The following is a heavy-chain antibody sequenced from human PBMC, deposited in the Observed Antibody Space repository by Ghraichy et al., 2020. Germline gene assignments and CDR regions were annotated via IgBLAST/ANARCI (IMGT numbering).Heavy chain of an antibody. CDR2: IYYSGST. Sequence: SETLSLTCTVSGGSVSSGSYYWSWIRQPPGKGLEWIGYIYYSGSTNYNPSLKSRVTISVDTSKNQFSLKLSSVTAADTAVYYCAKKAGFGELSPYYYYGMDVWGQGTTVTVSS. J-gene: IGHJ6*02. CDR1: GGSVSSGSYY. V-gene: IGHV4-61*01. CDR3: AKKAGFGELSPYYYYGMDV. D-gene: IGHD3-10*01.